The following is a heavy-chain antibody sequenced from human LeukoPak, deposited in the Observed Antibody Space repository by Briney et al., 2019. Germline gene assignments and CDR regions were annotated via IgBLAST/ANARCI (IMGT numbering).Heavy chain of an antibody. D-gene: IGHD3-10*01. V-gene: IGHV4-39*01. CDR2: SDYSGST. CDR3: ASVRRGFGESSKYYSYYYMDV. CDR1: GGSIGSTSYY. J-gene: IGHJ6*03. Sequence: SETLSLTGSVSGGSIGSTSYYWGWLRQPPGKGREWIGNSDYSGSTYFNPSLKSRVTIYVDKSKNPFSLKLSAVAAADTAVYYCASVRRGFGESSKYYSYYYMDVWGIGTTVTISS.